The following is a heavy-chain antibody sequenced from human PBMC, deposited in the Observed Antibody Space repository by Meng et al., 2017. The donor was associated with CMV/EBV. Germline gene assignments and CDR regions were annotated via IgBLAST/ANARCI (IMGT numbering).Heavy chain of an antibody. Sequence: SVKVSCKASGYTFTSYGISWVRQAPGQGLEWMGWIIPILGIANYAQKFQGRVTITADKSTSTAYMELSSLRSEDTAVYYCARGRWGYGSGSYYNNYYYYGMDVWGQGTTVTVSS. D-gene: IGHD3-10*01. V-gene: IGHV1-69*10. J-gene: IGHJ6*02. CDR3: ARGRWGYGSGSYYNNYYYYGMDV. CDR2: IIPILGIA. CDR1: GYTFTSYG.